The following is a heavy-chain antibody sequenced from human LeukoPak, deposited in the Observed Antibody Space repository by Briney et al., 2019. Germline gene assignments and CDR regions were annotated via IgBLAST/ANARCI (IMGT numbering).Heavy chain of an antibody. J-gene: IGHJ4*02. V-gene: IGHV3-30*18. CDR3: AKELDPHPYDSSGYPLPLDY. CDR1: GFTFSSYG. Sequence: GRSLRLSCAASGFTFSSYGVHWVRQAPGKGLEWVAVISYDGSNKYYADSVKGRFTISRDNSKNTLYLQMNSLRAEDTAVYYCAKELDPHPYDSSGYPLPLDYWGQGTLVTVSS. D-gene: IGHD3-22*01. CDR2: ISYDGSNK.